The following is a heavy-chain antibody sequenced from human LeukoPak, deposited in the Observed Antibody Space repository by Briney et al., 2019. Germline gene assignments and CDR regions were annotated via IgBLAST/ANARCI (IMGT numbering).Heavy chain of an antibody. CDR3: ARGTLGYCSGGSCYGARWVDY. CDR1: GGSFSGYY. J-gene: IGHJ4*02. D-gene: IGHD2-15*01. V-gene: IGHV4-34*01. Sequence: SETLSLTCAVYGGSFSGYYWSWIRQPPGKGLEWIGEINHSGSTNYNPSLKSQVTISVDTSKDQFSLKLSSVTAADTAVYYCARGTLGYCSGGSCYGARWVDYWGQGTLVTVSS. CDR2: INHSGST.